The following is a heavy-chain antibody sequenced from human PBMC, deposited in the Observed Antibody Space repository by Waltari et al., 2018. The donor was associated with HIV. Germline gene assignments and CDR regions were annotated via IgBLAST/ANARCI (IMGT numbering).Heavy chain of an antibody. CDR3: ARPSSMVRGVINKEFDY. J-gene: IGHJ4*02. CDR2: IYYSGST. D-gene: IGHD3-10*01. V-gene: IGHV4-39*01. CDR1: GGSISSSSSY. Sequence: QLQLQESGPGLVKPSETLSLTCTVSGGSISSSSSYWAWIRQPPGKGLEWIGSIYYSGSTYYNPSLKSRVTISVDTSKNQFSLKLSSVTAADTAVYYCARPSSMVRGVINKEFDYWGQGTLVTVSS.